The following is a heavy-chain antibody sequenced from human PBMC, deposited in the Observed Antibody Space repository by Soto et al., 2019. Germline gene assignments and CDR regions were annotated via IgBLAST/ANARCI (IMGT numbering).Heavy chain of an antibody. CDR1: GFTFDDYA. Sequence: GGSLRLSCAASGFTFDDYAMHWVRQAPGKGLEWVSGISWNSGSIGYADSVKGRFTISRDNAKNSLYLQMNSLRAEDTALYYCAKDMRDLQWYYFDYWGQGTLVTVSS. J-gene: IGHJ4*02. CDR3: AKDMRDLQWYYFDY. CDR2: ISWNSGSI. D-gene: IGHD4-4*01. V-gene: IGHV3-9*01.